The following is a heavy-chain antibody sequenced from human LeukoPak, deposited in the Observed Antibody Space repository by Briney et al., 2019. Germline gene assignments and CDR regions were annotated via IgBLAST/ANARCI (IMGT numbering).Heavy chain of an antibody. CDR2: ISAYNGNT. D-gene: IGHD6-6*01. CDR3: ARDLPKPGSSSSLAFDI. CDR1: GYTFTSYG. V-gene: IGHV1-18*01. Sequence: EASVKVSCKASGYTFTSYGISWVRQAPGQGLEWMGWISAYNGNTNYAQKLRGRVTMTTDTSTSTAYMELRSLRSDDTAVYYCARDLPKPGSSSSLAFDIWGQGTMVTVSS. J-gene: IGHJ3*02.